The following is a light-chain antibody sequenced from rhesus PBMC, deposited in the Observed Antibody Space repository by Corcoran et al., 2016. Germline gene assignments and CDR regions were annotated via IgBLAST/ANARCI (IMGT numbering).Light chain of an antibody. CDR1: QSISSW. Sequence: DIQMTQSPSSLSASVGDTVTITCRASQSISSWLDWYQQKPGKAPKLLLYKASSLQSGGPSRFRGSGSGTDFTLTVSSLQPEDFATYYCLRYNTSPWTFGRGTKVEIK. CDR3: LRYNTSPWT. J-gene: IGKJ1*01. V-gene: IGKV1-22*01. CDR2: KAS.